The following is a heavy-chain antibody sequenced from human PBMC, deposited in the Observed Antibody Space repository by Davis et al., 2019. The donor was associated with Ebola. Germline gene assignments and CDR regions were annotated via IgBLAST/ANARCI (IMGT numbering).Heavy chain of an antibody. CDR3: AKVPPRGDNYFEY. CDR2: ISYDGSNK. D-gene: IGHD5-12*01. Sequence: SPMIYCASFGVTFSSYGFHCVRLAQGQGLEWVAVISYDGSNKYYADSVKGRFTISRDNSKNTLYLQMNSLRAEDTAVYYCAKVPPRGDNYFEYWGQGTLVTVSS. J-gene: IGHJ4*02. V-gene: IGHV3-30*18. CDR1: GVTFSSYG.